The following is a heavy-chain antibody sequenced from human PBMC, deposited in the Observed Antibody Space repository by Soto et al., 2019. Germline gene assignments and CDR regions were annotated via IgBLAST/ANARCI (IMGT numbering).Heavy chain of an antibody. J-gene: IGHJ5*02. Sequence: PSETLSLTCTVSGASISGYYWSWIRKSAGKGLEWIGRIYATGATDYNPSLKSRVMMSVDTSKKQFSLKLRSVTAADTAVYYCVRDGTKTLRDWFDPWGQGISVTVSS. CDR2: IYATGAT. V-gene: IGHV4-4*07. CDR3: VRDGTKTLRDWFDP. D-gene: IGHD1-1*01. CDR1: GASISGYY.